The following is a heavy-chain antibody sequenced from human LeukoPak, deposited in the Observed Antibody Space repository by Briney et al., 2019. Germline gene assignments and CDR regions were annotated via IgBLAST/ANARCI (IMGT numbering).Heavy chain of an antibody. J-gene: IGHJ5*01. CDR2: IHYSGSS. D-gene: IGHD2-8*01. CDR3: ALAPNSNWFDF. Sequence: PSETLSLTCTVCGDSTSNFYWNWIRQSQGKGLEWIGNIHYSGSSVYNPSLKSRGTISIDTSRRQFFLNLNSVTAADTAVYFCALAPNSNWFDFWGPGTLVTVSS. V-gene: IGHV4-59*03. CDR1: GDSTSNFY.